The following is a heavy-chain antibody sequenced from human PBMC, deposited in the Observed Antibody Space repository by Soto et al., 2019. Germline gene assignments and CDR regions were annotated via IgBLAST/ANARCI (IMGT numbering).Heavy chain of an antibody. D-gene: IGHD3-3*01. V-gene: IGHV1-2*04. Sequence: ASVKVSCKASGYTFTGYYMHWVRQAPGQGLEWMGWINPNSGGTNYAQKFQGWVTMTRDTSISTAYMELSRLRSDDTAVYYCARDSDRSGYTLDFDIWGQGTMVTVSS. J-gene: IGHJ3*02. CDR2: INPNSGGT. CDR1: GYTFTGYY. CDR3: ARDSDRSGYTLDFDI.